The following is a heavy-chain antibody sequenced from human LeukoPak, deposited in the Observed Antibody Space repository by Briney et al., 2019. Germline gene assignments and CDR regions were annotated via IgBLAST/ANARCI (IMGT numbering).Heavy chain of an antibody. V-gene: IGHV1-69*06. Sequence: SVKVSCRASGGTFSSYAISWVRQAPGQGLEWMGGIIPIFGTANYAQKFQGRVTITADKSTSTAYMELSSLRSEDTAVYYCATYDSSGYYYGRGDYWGQGTLVTVSS. CDR2: IIPIFGTA. CDR1: GGTFSSYA. CDR3: ATYDSSGYYYGRGDY. J-gene: IGHJ4*02. D-gene: IGHD3-22*01.